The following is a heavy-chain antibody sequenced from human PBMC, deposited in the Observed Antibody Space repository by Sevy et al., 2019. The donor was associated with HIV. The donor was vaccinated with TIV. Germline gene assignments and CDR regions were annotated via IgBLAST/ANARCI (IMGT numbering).Heavy chain of an antibody. CDR3: ARDPLGSGSYEDPY. J-gene: IGHJ4*02. V-gene: IGHV3-33*01. Sequence: GGSLRLSCAASGFTFSSYGMQWVRQAPGKGLEWVAVIWYDGSNKYYADSVKGRFTISRDNSKNTLYLQMNSLRAEDTAVYYCARDPLGSGSYEDPYWGQGTLVTVSS. CDR1: GFTFSSYG. D-gene: IGHD3-10*01. CDR2: IWYDGSNK.